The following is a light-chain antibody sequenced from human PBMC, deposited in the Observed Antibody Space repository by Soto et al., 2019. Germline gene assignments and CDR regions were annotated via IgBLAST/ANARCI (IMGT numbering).Light chain of an antibody. CDR2: AAS. CDR1: QSVTSNY. CDR3: QQYGSSVTWT. Sequence: EAVLTQSPGTVSLSPGERATLSCRASQSVTSNYLAWYQQKPGQAPRLLIYAASSRATGIPDRFSGSGSGKDFTISISRLEPEDFAVYYCQQYGSSVTWTFGQGTKVEIK. J-gene: IGKJ1*01. V-gene: IGKV3-20*01.